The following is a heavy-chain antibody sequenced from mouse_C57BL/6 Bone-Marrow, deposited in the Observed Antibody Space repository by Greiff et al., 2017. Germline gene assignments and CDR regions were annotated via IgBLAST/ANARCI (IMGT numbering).Heavy chain of an antibody. J-gene: IGHJ2*01. Sequence: EVKVEESGGGLVQPGGSMKLSCVASGFTFSNYWMNWVRQSPEKGLEWVAQIRLKSDNYATHYAESVKGRFTISRDDSKSSVYLQMNNLRAEDTGIYYCTTATRPDYWGQGTTLTVSS. V-gene: IGHV6-3*01. CDR3: TTATRPDY. CDR1: GFTFSNYW. D-gene: IGHD1-2*01. CDR2: IRLKSDNYAT.